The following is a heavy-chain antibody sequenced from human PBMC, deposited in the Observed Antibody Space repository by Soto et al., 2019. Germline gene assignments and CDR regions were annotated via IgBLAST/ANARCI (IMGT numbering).Heavy chain of an antibody. CDR3: AKDRGGSGWPDLAC. CDR1: GDTISGYV. J-gene: IGHJ1*01. D-gene: IGHD6-19*01. CDR2: IIPMFGTA. V-gene: IGHV1-69*13. Sequence: VKGDRKSSGDTISGYVVGWRRHTHGQGLEWMGGIIPMFGTANYAQSFQGRLTITADEGTNTAYMELSTLRSEDTALYFRAKDRGGSGWPDLACWGQGTQVTVSS.